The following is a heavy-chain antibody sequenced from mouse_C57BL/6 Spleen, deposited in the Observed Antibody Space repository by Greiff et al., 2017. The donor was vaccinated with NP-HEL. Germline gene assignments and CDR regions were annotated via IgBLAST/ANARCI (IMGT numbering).Heavy chain of an antibody. V-gene: IGHV3-6*01. CDR3: ASTTVVATGDY. J-gene: IGHJ4*01. CDR1: GYSITSGYY. CDR2: ISYDGSN. D-gene: IGHD1-1*01. Sequence: DVQLQESGPGLVKPSQSLSLTCSVTGYSITSGYYWNWIRQFPGNKLEWMGYISYDGSNNYNPSLKNRISITRDTSKNQFFLKLNSVTTEDTATYYCASTTVVATGDYWGQGTSVTVSS.